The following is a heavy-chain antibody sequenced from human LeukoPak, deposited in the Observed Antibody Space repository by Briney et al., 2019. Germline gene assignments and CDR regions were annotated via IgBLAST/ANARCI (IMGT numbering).Heavy chain of an antibody. J-gene: IGHJ4*02. CDR2: IIPIFGTA. Sequence: SVKVSCKASGGTFSSYAISWVRQAPGQGLEWMGGIIPIFGTANYAQKFQGRVTITADKSTSTAYMELSSLRSEDTAVYYCATDPVGYCNANGCYSVDYWGQGTLVTVSS. CDR3: ATDPVGYCNANGCYSVDY. CDR1: GGTFSSYA. D-gene: IGHD2-15*01. V-gene: IGHV1-69*06.